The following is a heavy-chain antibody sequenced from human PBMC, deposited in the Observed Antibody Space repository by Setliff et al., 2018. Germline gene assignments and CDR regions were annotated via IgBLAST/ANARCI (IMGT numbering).Heavy chain of an antibody. Sequence: SETLSLTCTVSGGSISSGTYYWSWIRQHPGKGLEWIGYIYYSGTTYYNPSLKSRFTISRDNAKNSLYLQMNSLRAEDTAVYYCARVYGASVWGNYPVDYWGQGTLVTVSS. CDR3: ARVYGASVWGNYPVDY. CDR1: GGSISSGTYY. D-gene: IGHD3-16*02. CDR2: IYYSGTT. J-gene: IGHJ4*02. V-gene: IGHV4-31*03.